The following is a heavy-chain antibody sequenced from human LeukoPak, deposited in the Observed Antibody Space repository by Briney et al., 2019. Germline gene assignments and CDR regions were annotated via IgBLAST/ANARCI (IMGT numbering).Heavy chain of an antibody. CDR1: GFTFSSYS. J-gene: IGHJ4*02. CDR3: ARVATGDQGY. D-gene: IGHD7-27*01. V-gene: IGHV4-30-2*01. Sequence: LRLSCAASGFTFSSYSMSWIRQPPGKGLEWIGYIYHSGSTYYNPSLKSRVTISVDRSKNQFSLKLSSVTAADTAVYYCARVATGDQGYWGQGTLVTVSS. CDR2: IYHSGST.